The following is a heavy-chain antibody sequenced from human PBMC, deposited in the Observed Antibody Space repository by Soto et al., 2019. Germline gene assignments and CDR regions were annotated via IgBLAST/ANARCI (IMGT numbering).Heavy chain of an antibody. D-gene: IGHD3-16*01. CDR1: GYTFTSYD. Sequence: QVQLVQSGAEVKKPGASVKVSCKASGYTFTSYDINWVRQATGQGLEWMGWMNPNSGNTGYAQKFQGRVTMTRNTTNSTAYMELSSLRSEDTAVYSCAGKGGIRRANWFDPWGQGTLVTVSS. V-gene: IGHV1-8*01. CDR2: MNPNSGNT. CDR3: AGKGGIRRANWFDP. J-gene: IGHJ5*02.